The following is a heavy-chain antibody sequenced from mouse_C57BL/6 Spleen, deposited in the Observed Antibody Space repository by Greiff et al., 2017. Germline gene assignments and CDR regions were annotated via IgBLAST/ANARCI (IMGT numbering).Heavy chain of an antibody. CDR3: TRGGSNYPMDY. J-gene: IGHJ4*01. D-gene: IGHD2-5*01. Sequence: EVKLVESGEGLVKPGGSLKLSCAASGFTFSSYAMSWVRQTPEKRLEWVAYISSGGDYTYYADTVKGRFTISRDNARNTLYLQMSSLKSEDTAMYYCTRGGSNYPMDYWGQGTSVTVSS. CDR1: GFTFSSYA. CDR2: ISSGGDYT. V-gene: IGHV5-9-1*02.